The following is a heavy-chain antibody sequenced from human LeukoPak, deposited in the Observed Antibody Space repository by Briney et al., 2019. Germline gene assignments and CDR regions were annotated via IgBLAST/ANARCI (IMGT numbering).Heavy chain of an antibody. V-gene: IGHV1-18*01. J-gene: IGHJ4*02. CDR3: ARDFGVVVTAMFDY. D-gene: IGHD2-21*02. Sequence: GASVKVSCKASGYTFTSYGISWVRQAPGQGLEWMGWISAYNGNTNYAQKLQGRVTMTTDTSTSTAYMELRSPRSDDTAVYYCARDFGVVVTAMFDYWGQGTLVTVSS. CDR2: ISAYNGNT. CDR1: GYTFTSYG.